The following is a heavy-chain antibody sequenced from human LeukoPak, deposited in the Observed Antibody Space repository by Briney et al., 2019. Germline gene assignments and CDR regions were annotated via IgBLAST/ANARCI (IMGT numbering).Heavy chain of an antibody. V-gene: IGHV4-34*01. J-gene: IGHJ3*02. D-gene: IGHD3-22*01. CDR2: INHSGST. CDR3: ARGPHYYDSSGYYIKNAFDI. CDR1: GDSISSYY. Sequence: SETLSLTCTVSGDSISSYYWSWIRQPPGKGLEWIGEINHSGSTNYNPSLKSRVTISVDTSKNQFSLKLSSVTAADTAVYYCARGPHYYDSSGYYIKNAFDIWGQGTMVTVSS.